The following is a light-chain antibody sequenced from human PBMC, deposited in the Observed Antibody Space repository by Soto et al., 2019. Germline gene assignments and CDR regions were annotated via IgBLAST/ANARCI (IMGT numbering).Light chain of an antibody. Sequence: QSVLTQPPSASGSPGQSVTISCTGTSSDVGAYNYVSWYQQRPGKAPKLMIYEVTKRPSGVPDRFSGSKSGNTASLTVSGLQAEDEADYYCSSYAKTISVVFGGGTQLTV. CDR3: SSYAKTISVV. CDR2: EVT. CDR1: SSDVGAYNY. V-gene: IGLV2-8*01. J-gene: IGLJ2*01.